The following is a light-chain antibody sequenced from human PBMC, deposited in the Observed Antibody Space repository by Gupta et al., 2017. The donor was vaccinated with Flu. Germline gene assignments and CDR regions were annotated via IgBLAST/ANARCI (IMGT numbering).Light chain of an antibody. CDR3: NSRDSTDNHQAV. CDR1: SLRNSY. V-gene: IGLV3-19*01. CDR2: AKN. J-gene: IGLJ2*01. Sequence: SSEPTQAPAVSVALGQTVRITREGDSLRNSYGSWYQQKPGQAPVLVIYAKNIRPSGIPDRFSGSSSGNTASLTITGAQAEDEANYYCNSRDSTDNHQAVFGGGTKLTVL.